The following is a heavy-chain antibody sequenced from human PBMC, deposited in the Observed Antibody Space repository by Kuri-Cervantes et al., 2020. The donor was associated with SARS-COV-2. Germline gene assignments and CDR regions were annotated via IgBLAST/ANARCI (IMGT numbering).Heavy chain of an antibody. CDR2: ISHDGNNK. CDR1: GFPFCSYG. D-gene: IGHD6-19*01. Sequence: AAXGFPFCSYGMHGVRQAPGEGLEWLALISHDGNNKYYVDSVKGRFTISRDNSKNSLYLQMHSLRAEDTAVYYCAKDHSSGWSPDYFDYWGQGALVTVSS. CDR3: AKDHSSGWSPDYFDY. J-gene: IGHJ4*02. V-gene: IGHV3-30*18.